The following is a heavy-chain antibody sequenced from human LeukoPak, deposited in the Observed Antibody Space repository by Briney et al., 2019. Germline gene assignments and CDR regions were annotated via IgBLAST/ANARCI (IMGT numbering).Heavy chain of an antibody. CDR3: ARGEYASGFYYYYGMDV. J-gene: IGHJ6*02. V-gene: IGHV6-1*01. CDR2: TYYRSKWYN. D-gene: IGHD3-10*01. Sequence: SQTLSLTCAISGDSVSSNSAAWNWIRQSPSRGLEWLGRTYYRSKWYNDYAISVKSRITINPATSKNQFSLQLNSVTPEDTAVYYCARGEYASGFYYYYGMDVWGQGTTVTVSS. CDR1: GDSVSSNSAA.